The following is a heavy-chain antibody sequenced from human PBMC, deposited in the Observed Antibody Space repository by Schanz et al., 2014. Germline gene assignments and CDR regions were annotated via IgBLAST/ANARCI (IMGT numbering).Heavy chain of an antibody. Sequence: QVQLQQWGAGLLKPSETLSLTCAVYGGSFSAYYWNWIRQPPGKGLEWIGEINHSGSTNYNPSLKSRVTITIDASKSQFSLKLNSVTAADTAVYYCARGGVRDDNSPGTGVRDDYNPGTYWGQGTLVTVSS. D-gene: IGHD3-16*01. CDR2: INHSGST. J-gene: IGHJ4*02. V-gene: IGHV4-34*01. CDR3: ARGGVRDDNSPGTGVRDDYNPGTY. CDR1: GGSFSAYY.